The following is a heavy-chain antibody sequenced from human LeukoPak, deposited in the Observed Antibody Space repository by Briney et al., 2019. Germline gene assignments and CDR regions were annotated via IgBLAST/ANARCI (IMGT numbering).Heavy chain of an antibody. Sequence: ASVTVSFKASGYTFTSYDINWVRQATGQGLEWMGWMNPNSGNTGYAQKFQGRVTMTRNTSISTAYMELSSLRSEDTAVYYCARVSGSYTNWFDPWGQGTLVTVSS. J-gene: IGHJ5*02. CDR2: MNPNSGNT. D-gene: IGHD1-26*01. CDR1: GYTFTSYD. V-gene: IGHV1-8*01. CDR3: ARVSGSYTNWFDP.